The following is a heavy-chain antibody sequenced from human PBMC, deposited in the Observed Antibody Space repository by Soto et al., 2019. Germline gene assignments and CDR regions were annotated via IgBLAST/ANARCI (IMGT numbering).Heavy chain of an antibody. CDR1: GFSFTSYG. V-gene: IGHV3-33*01. Sequence: PGGSLRLSCAASGFSFTSYGMHWVRQAPGKGLEWVAVIWYDGTNKYYADSVKGRFTISRDNSKNTLYLQMNSLRAEDTAVYYCARDYDSSGYYPQTYYFEYWGQGTLVTVS. CDR2: IWYDGTNK. CDR3: ARDYDSSGYYPQTYYFEY. D-gene: IGHD3-22*01. J-gene: IGHJ4*02.